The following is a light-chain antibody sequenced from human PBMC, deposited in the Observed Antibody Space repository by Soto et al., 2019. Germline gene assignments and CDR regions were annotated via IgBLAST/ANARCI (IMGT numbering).Light chain of an antibody. Sequence: EVGLTQSPGTLYLYPGERATLSCRASQSVSSSYLAWYQQKPGQAPRLLIYGASSRATGIPDRFSGSGSGTDFTLTISRLEPEDFAMYYCQQYGSSRTFGQGTKVDI. J-gene: IGKJ1*01. CDR2: GAS. CDR3: QQYGSSRT. CDR1: QSVSSSY. V-gene: IGKV3-20*01.